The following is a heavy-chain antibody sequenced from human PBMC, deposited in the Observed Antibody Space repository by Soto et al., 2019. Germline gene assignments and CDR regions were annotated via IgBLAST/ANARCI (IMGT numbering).Heavy chain of an antibody. CDR2: IFPSGTT. CDR1: GGSRRGATCY. J-gene: IGHJ4*02. Sequence: HTLAVSWGVSGGSRRGATCYGNWIRQTPGKGLEWIGSIFPSGTTYYNPSLRSRVTISIDVSKNQFSLSLRSLTAADTAVDYWARSREFEYWSQGTLVTVSS. V-gene: IGHV4-30-2*01. CDR3: ARSREFEY.